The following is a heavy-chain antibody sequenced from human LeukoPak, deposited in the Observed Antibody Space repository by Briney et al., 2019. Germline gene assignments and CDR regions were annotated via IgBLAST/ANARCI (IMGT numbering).Heavy chain of an antibody. CDR2: ISGSGGST. CDR1: GFTFSSYA. Sequence: GGSLRLSCAASGFTFSSYAMSWVRQAPGKGLEWVPAISGSGGSTYYADSVKGRFTISRDNSKNTLYLQMDSLRAEDTAVYYCAKDNWQWLAFDYWGQGTLVTVSS. J-gene: IGHJ4*02. V-gene: IGHV3-23*01. D-gene: IGHD6-19*01. CDR3: AKDNWQWLAFDY.